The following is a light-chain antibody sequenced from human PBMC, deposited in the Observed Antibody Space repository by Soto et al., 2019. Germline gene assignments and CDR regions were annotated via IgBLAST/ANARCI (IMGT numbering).Light chain of an antibody. CDR2: SSN. CDR3: AARDDTLNGAV. V-gene: IGLV1-44*01. J-gene: IGLJ3*02. Sequence: QSVLTQPPSASWTPGQRVTISCSGSGSNVGSNSVNWYQQLPGTAPKLLIYSSNQRPSGVPDRFSGSKSGTSASLAISGLQSEAEADYYCAARDDTLNGAVFGGGTKLTVL. CDR1: GSNVGSNS.